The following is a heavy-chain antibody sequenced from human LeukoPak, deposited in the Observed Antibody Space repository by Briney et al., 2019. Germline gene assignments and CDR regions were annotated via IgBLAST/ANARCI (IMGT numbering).Heavy chain of an antibody. CDR2: IYSRGST. J-gene: IGHJ5*02. V-gene: IGHV4-4*07. CDR1: LGSLISYY. D-gene: IGHD2-15*01. CDR3: ARDPAVAAHNWFDP. Sequence: SETLSLTCMVSLGSLISYYWSWIRQPAGKGLEWIGRIYSRGSTNYIPSLKSRVTMSVDTSKNQYSLKLSSVTAADTAVYYCARDPAVAAHNWFDPWGQGTLVTVSS.